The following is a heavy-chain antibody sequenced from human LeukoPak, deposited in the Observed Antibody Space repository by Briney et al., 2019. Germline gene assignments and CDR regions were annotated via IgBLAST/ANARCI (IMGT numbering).Heavy chain of an antibody. J-gene: IGHJ4*02. CDR1: GYTFTNYY. Sequence: GASVKVSCKTSGYTFTNYYIHWVRQAPGQGLECIGLINPNGGATSYTQKFQGRVTMTRDTSTSTVYMELSSLRSEDTAVYYCARVMVAWFGDKAFDYWGQGTLVTVSS. CDR2: INPNGGAT. D-gene: IGHD3-10*01. V-gene: IGHV1-46*01. CDR3: ARVMVAWFGDKAFDY.